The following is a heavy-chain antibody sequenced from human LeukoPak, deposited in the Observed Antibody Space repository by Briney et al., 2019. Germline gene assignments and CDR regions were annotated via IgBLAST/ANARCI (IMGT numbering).Heavy chain of an antibody. CDR2: ISSSGSTI. V-gene: IGHV3-11*04. J-gene: IGHJ4*02. CDR1: GFTFSDYY. Sequence: GGSLRLSCAASGFTFSDYYMSWIRQAPGKGLEWVSYISSSGSTIYYADSVKGRFTISRDNAKNSLYLQMNSLRAEDTAVYYCARLEDSGYSYGFTVDYWGQGTLVTVSS. D-gene: IGHD5-18*01. CDR3: ARLEDSGYSYGFTVDY.